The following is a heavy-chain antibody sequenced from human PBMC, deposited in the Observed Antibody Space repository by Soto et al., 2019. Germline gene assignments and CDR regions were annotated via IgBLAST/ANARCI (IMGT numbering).Heavy chain of an antibody. D-gene: IGHD3-22*01. Sequence: EVQLLESGGGLVQPGGSLRLSCAASGFTFSSYAMSWVRQAPGKGLEWVSAISGSGGSTYYADSVKGRFTISRDNSKTTRDLQMNSLRAEDTAVYYCAKTLYYYDSSGYQWGQGTLVTVSS. V-gene: IGHV3-23*01. CDR1: GFTFSSYA. CDR2: ISGSGGST. J-gene: IGHJ4*02. CDR3: AKTLYYYDSSGYQ.